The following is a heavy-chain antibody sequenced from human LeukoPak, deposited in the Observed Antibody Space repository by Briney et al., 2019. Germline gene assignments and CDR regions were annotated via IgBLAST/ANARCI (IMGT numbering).Heavy chain of an antibody. Sequence: ASVKVSCKASGYTFRGYDINWVRQATGQGLEWVGWMNPNSGSTGYAEKFKGRVTMTRSNSINIVYMEMSSLRSEDTALYYCALALYYYNRSGYYSFDYWGQGTVVTVPP. J-gene: IGHJ4*02. D-gene: IGHD3-22*01. CDR2: MNPNSGST. V-gene: IGHV1-8*01. CDR3: ALALYYYNRSGYYSFDY. CDR1: GYTFRGYD.